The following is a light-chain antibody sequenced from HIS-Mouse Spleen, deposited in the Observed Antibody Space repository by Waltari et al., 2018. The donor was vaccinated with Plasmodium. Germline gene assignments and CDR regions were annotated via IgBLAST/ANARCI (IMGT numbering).Light chain of an antibody. V-gene: IGKV1-39*01. CDR1: QSISSY. Sequence: DIQMTQSPSSLSASVGDRVTITCRASQSISSYLNWYQQKPGKAPKRLISAASSLQSGVPSRFSGSGSGTDVTLTISSLQPEDFATYYCQQSYSTPQLTFGGGTKVEIK. CDR3: QQSYSTPQLT. J-gene: IGKJ4*01. CDR2: AAS.